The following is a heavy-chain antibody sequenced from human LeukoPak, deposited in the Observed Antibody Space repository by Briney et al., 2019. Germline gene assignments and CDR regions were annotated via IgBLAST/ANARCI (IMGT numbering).Heavy chain of an antibody. CDR2: INHSGST. D-gene: IGHD4-11*01. V-gene: IGHV4-34*01. J-gene: IGHJ4*02. Sequence: SETLSLTCAVYGGSFSGYYWSWIRQPPGKGLEWIGEINHSGSTNYNPSLKSRVTISVDTSKNQFSLKLSSVTAADTAVYYCARTYYSNYVHYFDYWGQGTLVTVSS. CDR3: ARTYYSNYVHYFDY. CDR1: GGSFSGYY.